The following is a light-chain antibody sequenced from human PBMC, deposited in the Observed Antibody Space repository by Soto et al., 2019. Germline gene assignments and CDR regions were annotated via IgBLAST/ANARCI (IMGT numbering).Light chain of an antibody. CDR1: QIVRSRY. Sequence: EVELTQSPGTLSLSPGERASASCRASQIVRSRYLAWYQQTPGQAPRVLIYGASSRASGIPDRFSGSGSETDFTLTISRVEPEDFALYYCQQYAGSPITFGQGTRQEIK. V-gene: IGKV3-20*01. CDR3: QQYAGSPIT. J-gene: IGKJ5*01. CDR2: GAS.